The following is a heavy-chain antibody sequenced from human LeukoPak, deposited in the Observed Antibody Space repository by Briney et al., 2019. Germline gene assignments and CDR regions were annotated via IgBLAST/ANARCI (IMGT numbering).Heavy chain of an antibody. Sequence: APVKVSCKASGYTFTGYYMHWVRQAPGQGLEWMGRINPNSGGTNYAQKFQGRVTMTRDTSISTAYMELSRLRSDDTAVYYCARGGRLGELSSDYWGQGTLVTVSS. CDR3: ARGGRLGELSSDY. J-gene: IGHJ4*02. CDR2: INPNSGGT. CDR1: GYTFTGYY. V-gene: IGHV1-2*06. D-gene: IGHD3-16*02.